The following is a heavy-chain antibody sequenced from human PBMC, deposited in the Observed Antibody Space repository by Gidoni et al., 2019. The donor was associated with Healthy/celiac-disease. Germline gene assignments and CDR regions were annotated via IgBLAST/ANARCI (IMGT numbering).Heavy chain of an antibody. CDR1: GFTVSRYA. CDR2: ISGSVGST. V-gene: IGHV3-23*01. D-gene: IGHD3-3*01. CDR3: AARITIFGVALDYYYYGMDV. Sequence: EVQLLESGGGVVQPGGSLRLSCADSGFTVSRYAMSGVRQAPGKGLEWVTAISGSVGSTYYADSVNGRLTISRDNSKNTLYLQMNSLRAEDTAVYYCAARITIFGVALDYYYYGMDVWGQGTTVTVSS. J-gene: IGHJ6*02.